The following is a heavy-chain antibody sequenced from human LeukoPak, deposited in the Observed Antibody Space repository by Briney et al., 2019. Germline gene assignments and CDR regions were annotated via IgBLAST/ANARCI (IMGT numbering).Heavy chain of an antibody. CDR3: ARGRYCSSTSCYDRDAFDI. Sequence: RPGGSLRLSCAASGFTFDDYGMSWVRQAPGKGLEWVSGINWNGGSTGYADSVEGRFTISRDNAKNSLYLQMNSLRAEDTALYYCARGRYCSSTSCYDRDAFDIWGQGTMVTVSS. CDR2: INWNGGST. V-gene: IGHV3-20*04. CDR1: GFTFDDYG. D-gene: IGHD2-2*01. J-gene: IGHJ3*02.